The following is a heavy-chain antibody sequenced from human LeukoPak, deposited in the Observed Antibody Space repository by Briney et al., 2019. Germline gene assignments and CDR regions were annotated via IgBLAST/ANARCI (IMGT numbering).Heavy chain of an antibody. V-gene: IGHV4-34*01. CDR3: ASLVAYGSGSIAGDY. Sequence: GSLRLSCAASGFTFTDFYMNWVRQPPGKGLEWIGEINHSGSTNYNPSLKSRVTISVDTSKNQFSLKLSSVTAADTAVYYCASLVAYGSGSIAGDYWGQGTLVTVSS. CDR2: INHSGST. CDR1: GFTFTDFY. D-gene: IGHD3-10*01. J-gene: IGHJ4*02.